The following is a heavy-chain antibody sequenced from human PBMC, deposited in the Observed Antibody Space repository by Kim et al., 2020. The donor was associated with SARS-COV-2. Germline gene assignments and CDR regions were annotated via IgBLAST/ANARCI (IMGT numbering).Heavy chain of an antibody. CDR2: INTNTGNP. D-gene: IGHD3-9*01. CDR3: ARTAGLDWLLSFDP. Sequence: ASVKVSCKASGYTFTSYAMNWVRQAPGQGLEWMGWINTNTGNPTYAQGFTGRFVFSLDTSVSTAYLQISSLKAEDTAVYYCARTAGLDWLLSFDPWGQGTLVTVSS. V-gene: IGHV7-4-1*02. J-gene: IGHJ5*02. CDR1: GYTFTSYA.